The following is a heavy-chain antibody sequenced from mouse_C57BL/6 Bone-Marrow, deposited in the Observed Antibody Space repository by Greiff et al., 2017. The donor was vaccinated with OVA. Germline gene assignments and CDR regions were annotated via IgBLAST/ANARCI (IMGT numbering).Heavy chain of an antibody. CDR3: ARRNGKDWYFDV. Sequence: QVQLQQSGAELVKPGASVKISCKASGYAFSSYWMNWVKQRPGTGLEWIGQIYPGDGDTNYNGKFKGKATLTADKSSSTAYMQLSSLTSEDSAVYFCARRNGKDWYFDVWGTGTTVTVSS. V-gene: IGHV1-80*01. D-gene: IGHD1-1*01. CDR1: GYAFSSYW. CDR2: IYPGDGDT. J-gene: IGHJ1*03.